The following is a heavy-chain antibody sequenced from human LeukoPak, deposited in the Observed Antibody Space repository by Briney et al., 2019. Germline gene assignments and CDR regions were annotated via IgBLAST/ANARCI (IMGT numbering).Heavy chain of an antibody. CDR2: ISGSGGST. CDR3: AKASMVRGVIDMIFDY. Sequence: PGGSLRLSCAASGLSFSNYAMSWVRQAPGRGLEWVSAISGSGGSTYYADSVKGRFTISRDNSKNTLYLQMNSLRAEDTAVYYCAKASMVRGVIDMIFDYWGQGTLVTVSS. J-gene: IGHJ4*02. D-gene: IGHD3-10*01. CDR1: GLSFSNYA. V-gene: IGHV3-23*01.